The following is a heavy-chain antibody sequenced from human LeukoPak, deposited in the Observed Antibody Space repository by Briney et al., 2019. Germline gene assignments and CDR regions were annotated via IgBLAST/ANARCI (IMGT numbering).Heavy chain of an antibody. CDR3: ARRSGYSYGLDV. D-gene: IGHD5-18*01. Sequence: SETLSLTCTVSGGSISSYYWSWIRQPPGQGLEWIGYIYYSGSTNYNPSLKSRVTISVDSSKNQFSLKLSSVTAADTAVYYCARRSGYSYGLDVWGQGTTVT. J-gene: IGHJ6*02. V-gene: IGHV4-59*01. CDR1: GGSISSYY. CDR2: IYYSGST.